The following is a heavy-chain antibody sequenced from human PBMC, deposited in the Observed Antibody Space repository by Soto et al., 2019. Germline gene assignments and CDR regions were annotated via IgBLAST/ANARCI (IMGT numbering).Heavy chain of an antibody. CDR1: GGTFSSYA. J-gene: IGHJ5*02. D-gene: IGHD2-21*01. CDR3: ARLWLTRGWFDP. CDR2: IIPIFGTA. V-gene: IGHV1-69*13. Sequence: ASVKVSCKASGGTFSSYAISWVRQAPGQGLEWMGGIIPIFGTANYAQKFQGRVTITADESTSTAYMELSSLRSEDTAVYYCARLWLTRGWFDPWGQGTLVTVS.